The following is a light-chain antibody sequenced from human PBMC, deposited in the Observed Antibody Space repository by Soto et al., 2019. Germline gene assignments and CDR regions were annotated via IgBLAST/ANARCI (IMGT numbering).Light chain of an antibody. CDR3: QQYNSYVT. Sequence: DIQMTQSPSTLSASVGDRVTITCRASQSISSWLAWYQQKPGKAPKLLIYDASSLESGVPSRFSGSGSGTESTLTISSLKPDDFATYYCQQYNSYVTFGQGTKVDIK. J-gene: IGKJ1*01. V-gene: IGKV1-5*01. CDR2: DAS. CDR1: QSISSW.